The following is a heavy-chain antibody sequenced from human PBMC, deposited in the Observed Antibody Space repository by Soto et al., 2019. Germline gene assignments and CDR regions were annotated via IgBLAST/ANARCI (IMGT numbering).Heavy chain of an antibody. D-gene: IGHD6-13*01. V-gene: IGHV4-30-4*01. Sequence: SETLSLTCTVSGGSISSGDYYWSWIRQPPGKGLEWIGYIYYSGSTCYNPSLKSRVTISVDTSKNQFSLKLSSVTAADTAVYYCARETRYSSSWFYYYYYYGMDVWGQGTTVTVSS. CDR3: ARETRYSSSWFYYYYYYGMDV. CDR1: GGSISSGDYY. CDR2: IYYSGST. J-gene: IGHJ6*02.